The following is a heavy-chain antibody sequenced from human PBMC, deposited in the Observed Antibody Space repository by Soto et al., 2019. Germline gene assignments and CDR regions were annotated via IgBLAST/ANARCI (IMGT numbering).Heavy chain of an antibody. CDR1: GESISSGGYY. V-gene: IGHV4-31*03. CDR2: IYDSESA. D-gene: IGHD6-6*01. CDR3: AIASSSSSAADY. Sequence: QVQLQESGPGLVKASQTLSLICSVSGESISSGGYYWSWIRHHPGKGLGWIGYIYDSESAYYNPSLKCRFTISMDTSKNHFAMKLSSVTAADTAVYYCAIASSSSSAADYWGQVTLITVSS. J-gene: IGHJ4*02.